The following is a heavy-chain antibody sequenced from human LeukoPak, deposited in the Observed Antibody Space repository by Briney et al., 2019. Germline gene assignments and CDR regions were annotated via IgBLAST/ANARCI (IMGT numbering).Heavy chain of an antibody. V-gene: IGHV4-59*01. Sequence: TPSETLSLTCTVSGDFITAYYWSWIRQPPGKGLEWIGYVYYSGSTEYNPSLRSRVTISLEMSKRQFSLNLTSVTAADTAVYYCASNTGTVFDYWGQGALVTVSS. D-gene: IGHD7-27*01. CDR1: GDFITAYY. J-gene: IGHJ4*02. CDR3: ASNTGTVFDY. CDR2: VYYSGST.